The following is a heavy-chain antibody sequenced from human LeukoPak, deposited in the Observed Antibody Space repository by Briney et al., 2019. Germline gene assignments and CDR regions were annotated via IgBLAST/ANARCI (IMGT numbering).Heavy chain of an antibody. CDR2: IIPIFGTA. CDR3: ARGRPYAFDI. Sequence: EASVKVSCKASGDTFSRYAISWVRQAPGQGLKWMGGIIPIFGTADYAQKFQGRVTITADESTSTAYMELSSLRSEDTAVYYCARGRPYAFDIWGQGTMVTVSS. J-gene: IGHJ3*02. CDR1: GDTFSRYA. V-gene: IGHV1-69*13.